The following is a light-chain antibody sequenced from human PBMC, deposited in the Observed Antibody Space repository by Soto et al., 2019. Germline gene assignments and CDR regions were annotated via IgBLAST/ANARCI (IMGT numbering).Light chain of an antibody. V-gene: IGLV2-14*01. CDR3: SSYTSSTNYV. J-gene: IGLJ1*01. CDR2: EVS. Sequence: ALTQPSSGSGSPGPTLTISCTGTNIDIAPYNYVSWYQQHPGKAPKLIIYEVSYRPSGISNRFSGSKSGNTASLTISGLQAEDEADYYCSSYTSSTNYVFGTGTKVTVL. CDR1: NIDIAPYNY.